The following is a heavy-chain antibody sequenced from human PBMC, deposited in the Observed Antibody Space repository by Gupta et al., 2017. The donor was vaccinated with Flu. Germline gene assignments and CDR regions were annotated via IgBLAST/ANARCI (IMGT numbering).Heavy chain of an antibody. CDR1: GGSISSGSYY. CDR2: IYTSGST. Sequence: QVQLQESGPGLVKPSQTLSLTCPVSGGSISSGSYYWSWIRQPAGKGLEWIGRIYTSGSTNYNPSLKSRVTISVDTSKNQFSLKLSSVTAADTAVYYCARDDYVWGSYQPNWGQGTLVTVSS. V-gene: IGHV4-61*02. J-gene: IGHJ4*02. CDR3: ARDDYVWGSYQPN. D-gene: IGHD3-16*02.